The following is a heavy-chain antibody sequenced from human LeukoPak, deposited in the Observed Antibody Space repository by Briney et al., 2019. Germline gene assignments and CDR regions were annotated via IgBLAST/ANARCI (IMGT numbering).Heavy chain of an antibody. V-gene: IGHV3-21*01. CDR1: GFTFGNYW. J-gene: IGHJ4*02. CDR3: ARDEIAAAGLFDY. CDR2: ISSSSSYI. Sequence: KPGGSLRLSCVASGFTFGNYWMKWVRQAPGKGLEWVSSISSSSSYIYYADSVKGRFTISRDNAENSLYLQMNSLRAEDTAVYYCARDEIAAAGLFDYWGQGTLVTASS. D-gene: IGHD6-13*01.